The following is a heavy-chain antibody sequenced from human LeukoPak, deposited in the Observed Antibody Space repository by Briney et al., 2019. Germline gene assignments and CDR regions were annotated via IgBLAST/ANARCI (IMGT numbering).Heavy chain of an antibody. CDR2: IYYGGKI. CDR3: ARHLYSSGWYDY. J-gene: IGHJ4*02. Sequence: PSETLSLTCTVSGGSISSYYWSWIRQSPGKGLEWIGYIYYGGKINYNPSLMSRVTISVDPSKNQISLKLSSMTAADAAVYYCARHLYSSGWYDYWGQGTLVTVSS. D-gene: IGHD6-13*01. V-gene: IGHV4-59*08. CDR1: GGSISSYY.